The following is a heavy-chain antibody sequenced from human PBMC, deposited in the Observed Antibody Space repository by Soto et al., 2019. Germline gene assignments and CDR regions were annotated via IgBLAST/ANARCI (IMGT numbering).Heavy chain of an antibody. D-gene: IGHD6-13*01. CDR3: ARLQAAAGDNDLTFDY. J-gene: IGHJ4*02. CDR2: IDPSDSYT. V-gene: IGHV5-10-1*01. CDR1: GYSFTSYW. Sequence: EVQLVQSGAEVKKPGESLRISCKGSGYSFTSYWISWVRQMPGKGLEWMGRIDPSDSYTNYRPSFQGHVTNAADKSISTAYLQWSSRKASDTAMYYCARLQAAAGDNDLTFDYWGQGTLVTVSS.